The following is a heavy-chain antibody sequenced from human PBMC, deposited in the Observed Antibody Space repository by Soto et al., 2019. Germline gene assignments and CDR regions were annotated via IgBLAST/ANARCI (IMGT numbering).Heavy chain of an antibody. CDR2: IPNTENKK. Sequence: QVHLEESGGGVVQPGTSLRLSCVASGFTFSSYGMHWVRQAPGKGLEWVAVIPNTENKKYYADSVKGRFTISRDNSQNTLFLQMDSLMSEDTAMYYCARTAGGRVSSALDIGGPGTMVSVSA. J-gene: IGHJ4*03. CDR1: GFTFSSYG. D-gene: IGHD2-2*03. V-gene: IGHV3-30-3*01. CDR3: ARTAGGRVSSALDI.